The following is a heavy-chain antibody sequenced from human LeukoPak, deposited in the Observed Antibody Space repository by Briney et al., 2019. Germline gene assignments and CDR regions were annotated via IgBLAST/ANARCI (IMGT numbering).Heavy chain of an antibody. CDR2: IRHKADNYIT. CDR3: SRPRPGHYHFDY. J-gene: IGHJ4*02. D-gene: IGHD3-10*01. CDR1: GFTFSDHY. Sequence: GGSLRLSCAASGFTFSDHYMDWVRQTPGKGLEWVGRIRHKADNYITEYAASVKGRFIISRDDLNNSLYLQLNSLKTEDTAVYYCSRPRPGHYHFDYWGQGTLVTASS. V-gene: IGHV3-72*01.